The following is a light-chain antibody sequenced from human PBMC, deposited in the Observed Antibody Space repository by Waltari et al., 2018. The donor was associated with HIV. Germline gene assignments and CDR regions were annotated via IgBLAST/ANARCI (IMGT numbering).Light chain of an antibody. CDR2: KDS. V-gene: IGLV3-27*01. Sequence: SYELTQPSSVSVSPGQTARITCSGDLLAKKYVRWFQQKPGQAPVLVMYKDSERPSGIPARFSGCSSGTTVSLTIGGAQVDDEADYYCYSAADNSGLFGGGTKLTVL. CDR3: YSAADNSGL. CDR1: LLAKKY. J-gene: IGLJ3*02.